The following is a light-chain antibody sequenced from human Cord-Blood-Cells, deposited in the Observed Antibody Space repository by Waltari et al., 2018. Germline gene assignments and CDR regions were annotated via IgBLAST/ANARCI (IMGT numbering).Light chain of an antibody. Sequence: EIVMTQSPATLSFSPGERAPLSCRDSQSVSSSYLSWYQQKPGQAPRLLIYGASTRATGIPARFSGSESVTDFTLTISSLQPEDFAVYYCQQDYNLPLTFGGGTKVEIK. CDR3: QQDYNLPLT. V-gene: IGKV3D-7*01. CDR2: GAS. J-gene: IGKJ4*01. CDR1: QSVSSSY.